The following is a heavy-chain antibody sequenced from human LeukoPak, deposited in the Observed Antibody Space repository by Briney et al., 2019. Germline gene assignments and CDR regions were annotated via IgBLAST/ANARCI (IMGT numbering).Heavy chain of an antibody. D-gene: IGHD6-19*01. CDR2: INAGNGNT. CDR1: GYTFTSYA. J-gene: IGHJ4*02. CDR3: ARVRSSGWYFDY. Sequence: ASVKVSCKASGYTFTSYAIHWVRQAPGQRLEWMGWINAGNGNTKYSQNFQDRVTITRDTSASTAYMELSSLRSEDTAVYYCARVRSSGWYFDYWGQGTLVTVSS. V-gene: IGHV1-3*01.